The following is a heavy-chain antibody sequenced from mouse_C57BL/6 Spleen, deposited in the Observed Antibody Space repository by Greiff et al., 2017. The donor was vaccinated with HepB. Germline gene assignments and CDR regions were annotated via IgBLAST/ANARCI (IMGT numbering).Heavy chain of an antibody. V-gene: IGHV1-50*01. CDR2: IDPSDSYT. Sequence: QVQLQQPGAELVKPGASVKLSCKASGYTFTSYWMQWVKQRPGQGLEWIGEIDPSDSYTNYNQKFKGKATLTVDTSSSTAYMQLSSLTSEDSAVYYCARIYYSGRGAYWGQGTLVTVSA. D-gene: IGHD1-1*01. CDR1: GYTFTSYW. CDR3: ARIYYSGRGAY. J-gene: IGHJ3*01.